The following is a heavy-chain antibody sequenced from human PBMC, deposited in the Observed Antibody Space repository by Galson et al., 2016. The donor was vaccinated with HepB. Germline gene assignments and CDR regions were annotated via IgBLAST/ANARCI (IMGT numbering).Heavy chain of an antibody. V-gene: IGHV3-30*18. CDR1: GFTFSRYD. CDR3: AKVAYLYGSGDYYGRDV. CDR2: ISYDGSNK. D-gene: IGHD2-15*01. Sequence: SLRLSCAASGFTFSRYDMHWVRQAPGKGLDWVAVISYDGSNKCYADSVKGRFTISRDNSKNTLYLQMNSLRAEDTAVYYCAKVAYLYGSGDYYGRDVWGRGTTVTGAS. J-gene: IGHJ6*02.